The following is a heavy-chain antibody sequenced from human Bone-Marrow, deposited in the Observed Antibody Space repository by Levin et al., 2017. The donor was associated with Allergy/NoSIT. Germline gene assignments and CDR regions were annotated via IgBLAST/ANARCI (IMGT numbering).Heavy chain of an antibody. J-gene: IGHJ3*01. CDR1: GDTFSSHT. CDR2: IIPIFDKT. Sequence: ASVKVSCKASGDTFSSHTISWVRQAPGQGLEWMGGIIPIFDKTNYAQNFQGRVTITADKSTSTAYMELAGLRSEDTAIYYCTRDRSNYDAFAFWGQGTVVTVSS. V-gene: IGHV1-69*06. CDR3: TRDRSNYDAFAF. D-gene: IGHD4-11*01.